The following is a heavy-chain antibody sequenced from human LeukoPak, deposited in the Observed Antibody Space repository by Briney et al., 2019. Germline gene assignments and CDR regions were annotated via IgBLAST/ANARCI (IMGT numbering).Heavy chain of an antibody. CDR2: IYTSGST. Sequence: SQTLSLTCTVSGGSISSGSYYWSWIRQPAGKGLEWIGRIYTSGSTNYNPSLKSRVTISVDTSKNQFSLKLSSVTAADTAVYYCARVGAYGSGRTRDYYYGMDVWGQGTTVTVSS. CDR3: ARVGAYGSGRTRDYYYGMDV. D-gene: IGHD3-10*01. CDR1: GGSISSGSYY. V-gene: IGHV4-61*02. J-gene: IGHJ6*02.